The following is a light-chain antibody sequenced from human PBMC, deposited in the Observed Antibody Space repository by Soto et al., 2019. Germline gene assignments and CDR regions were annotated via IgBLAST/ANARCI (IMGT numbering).Light chain of an antibody. V-gene: IGKV2-30*02. Sequence: EVVMTQSPLSLPVTLGQPASISCRSSQSLVHSDGNTYLNWFQQRPGQSPRRLIYKVSNRDSGVPDRFSGSGSGTSFTLKISRVEAEDVGVYYCLQGTHWPWTFGQGTKVEIK. CDR2: KVS. CDR3: LQGTHWPWT. CDR1: QSLVHSDGNTY. J-gene: IGKJ1*01.